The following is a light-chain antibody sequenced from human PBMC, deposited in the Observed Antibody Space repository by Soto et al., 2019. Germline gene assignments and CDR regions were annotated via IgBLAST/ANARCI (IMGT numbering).Light chain of an antibody. CDR1: QSVSSSY. Sequence: EIVLTQSPGTLSLSPGERATLSCRASQSVSSSYLGWYQQNPGQAPGLLIYGASSRATGIPDRFSGSGSGTALTLTISRLGPEDFAVFYCQRYGGSPLYTFGQGTKLEIK. CDR2: GAS. V-gene: IGKV3-20*01. J-gene: IGKJ2*01. CDR3: QRYGGSPLYT.